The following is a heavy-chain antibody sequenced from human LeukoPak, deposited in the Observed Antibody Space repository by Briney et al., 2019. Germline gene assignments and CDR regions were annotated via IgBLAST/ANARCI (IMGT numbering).Heavy chain of an antibody. D-gene: IGHD1-1*01. CDR1: GFDFTRYW. CDR2: IYPADSDV. Sequence: GESLKISCEASGFDFTRYWIGWVRQVSGKGLEWMGTIYPADSDVRYSRPFQGQVTISADKSMNTAYLQRSSLEASDTAMYYCARLGPWVQLKRRRADYGGQGPRVTVPP. CDR3: ARLGPWVQLKRRRADY. J-gene: IGHJ4*02. V-gene: IGHV5-51*01.